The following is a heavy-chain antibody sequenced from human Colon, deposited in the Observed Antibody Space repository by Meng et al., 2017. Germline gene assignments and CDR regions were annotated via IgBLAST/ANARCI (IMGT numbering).Heavy chain of an antibody. CDR1: GCSISSSPYY. J-gene: IGHJ5*02. CDR2: IYYSGST. D-gene: IGHD1-26*01. CDR3: ARHWGSGSYSLAFDP. V-gene: IGHV4-39*01. Sequence: LQLQESGPGLVKPSETLSLTRTVSGCSISSSPYYWGWIRQPPGKGLELIGSIYYSGSTYYNPSLKSRLSVSVDTSKNQFSLKLSSVTAADTAIYYCARHWGSGSYSLAFDPWGQGTLVTVSS.